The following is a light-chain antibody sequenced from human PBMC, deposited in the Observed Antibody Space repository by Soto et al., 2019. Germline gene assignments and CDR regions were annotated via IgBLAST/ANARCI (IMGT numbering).Light chain of an antibody. J-gene: IGKJ2*01. V-gene: IGKV1-27*01. CDR2: AAS. CDR1: QDINNY. CDR3: QNYKSAPNT. Sequence: DIQMTQSPSSLSASVGDRVTITCWASQDINNYLAWYQQKPGKIPKLLIYAASTLQPGVHSRFSGSGSGTVFTLTINSLQPEDVATYYCQNYKSAPNTFGRGTRLEIK.